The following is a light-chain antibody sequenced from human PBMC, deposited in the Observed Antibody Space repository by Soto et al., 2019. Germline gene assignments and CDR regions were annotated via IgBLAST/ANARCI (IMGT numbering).Light chain of an antibody. V-gene: IGKV1-39*01. Sequence: DIQITQSPSSLSASVGDRVTITCRASQSISTSLNWYQQKPGKDPNLLIYAASSLQSGVPSRFSGSGSETDFTLTISSLQPEDVATYYCQQGYSTPLTFGQGTRLEIK. CDR2: AAS. CDR3: QQGYSTPLT. CDR1: QSISTS. J-gene: IGKJ2*01.